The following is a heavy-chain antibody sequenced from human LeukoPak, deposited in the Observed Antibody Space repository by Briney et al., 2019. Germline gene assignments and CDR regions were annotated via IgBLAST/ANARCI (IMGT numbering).Heavy chain of an antibody. D-gene: IGHD4-17*01. V-gene: IGHV5-51*01. J-gene: IGHJ4*02. CDR3: ARSHYGDTIDY. CDR1: GYTFTTYW. CDR2: IYPGDSDT. Sequence: GESLKIACKGSGYTFTTYWIAWVRQMPGKGLEWMGIIYPGDSDTRYSPSFQGQVTISADKSISTAYLQWSSLKASDTAMYYCARSHYGDTIDYWGQGTLVTVSS.